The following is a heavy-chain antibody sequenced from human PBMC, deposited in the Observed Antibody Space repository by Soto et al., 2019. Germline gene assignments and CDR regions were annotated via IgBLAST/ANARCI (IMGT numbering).Heavy chain of an antibody. CDR2: IDPSDSYT. CDR3: ARWDGRYYYYYGMDV. CDR1: GYSFTSYW. V-gene: IGHV5-10-1*01. J-gene: IGHJ6*02. Sequence: GESLKISCKGSGYSFTSYWISWVRQMPGKGLEWMGRIDPSDSYTNYSPSFQGHVTISADKSISTAYLQWSSLKAPDTAMYYCARWDGRYYYYYGMDVWGQGTTVTVSS. D-gene: IGHD1-26*01.